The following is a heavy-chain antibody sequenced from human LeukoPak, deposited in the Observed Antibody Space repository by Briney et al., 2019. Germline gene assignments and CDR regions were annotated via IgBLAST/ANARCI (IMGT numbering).Heavy chain of an antibody. J-gene: IGHJ4*02. V-gene: IGHV4-59*08. CDR1: GGSISSYY. CDR2: IYYSGST. Sequence: SETLSLTCTVSGGSISSYYWSWIRQPPGKGLEWIGYIYYSGSTNYNPSLKSRVTISVDTSKNQFSLKLSSVTAADMAVYYCARHLTVDTAMATDYWGQGTLVTVSS. D-gene: IGHD5-18*01. CDR3: ARHLTVDTAMATDY.